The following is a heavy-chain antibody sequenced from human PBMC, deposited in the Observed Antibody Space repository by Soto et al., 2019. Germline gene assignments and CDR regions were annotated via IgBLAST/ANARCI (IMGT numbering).Heavy chain of an antibody. V-gene: IGHV4-31*03. CDR1: GGSISSGGYY. CDR2: NYYSGST. J-gene: IGHJ4*02. D-gene: IGHD5-12*01. CDR3: AWDFSGPFDY. Sequence: QVQLQESGPGLVKPSQTLSLTCTVSGGSISSGGYYWRWIRQHPGTGLEWIGYNYYSGSTYGNPSLKSRVTTTVDTSKNQISLKLSSVTVADTAVYYCAWDFSGPFDYCGQGTLVTVSS.